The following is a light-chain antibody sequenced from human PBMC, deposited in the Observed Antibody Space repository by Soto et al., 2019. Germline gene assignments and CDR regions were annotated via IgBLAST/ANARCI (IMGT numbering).Light chain of an antibody. CDR1: QSVSSY. V-gene: IGKV3-11*01. Sequence: EIVLTQSPATLSLSPGERATLSCSASQSVSSYLAWYQQKPGQAPRHLIYDASNRSTGIPARFNGSGSGTDFTLTTSSLEPEDFAVYYCQQRSNWPLTFGGGTKVDIK. CDR3: QQRSNWPLT. J-gene: IGKJ4*01. CDR2: DAS.